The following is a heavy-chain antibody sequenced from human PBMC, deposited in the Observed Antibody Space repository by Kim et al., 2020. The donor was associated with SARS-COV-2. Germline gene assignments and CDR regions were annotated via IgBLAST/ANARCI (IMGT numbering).Heavy chain of an antibody. D-gene: IGHD5-12*01. CDR3: AKERRYGYNFDAFDM. CDR1: GFTFKNYG. V-gene: IGHV3-30*18. CDR2: ISYDENNE. J-gene: IGHJ3*02. Sequence: GGSLRLSCVASGFTFKNYGMHWVRQAPGKGLEWVAVISYDENNEYYADSVKGRFIISRDNSKNTLYLQMNSLRAEDTAVYYCAKERRYGYNFDAFDMWGQGTMVIVSS.